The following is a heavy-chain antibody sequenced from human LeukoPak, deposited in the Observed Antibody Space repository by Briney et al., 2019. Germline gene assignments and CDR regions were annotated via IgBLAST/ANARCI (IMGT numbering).Heavy chain of an antibody. CDR2: IKQDGSEK. Sequence: PGGSLRLSCAASGFTFSSYWMSWVRQAPGKGLEWVANIKQDGSEKYYVDSVKGRFTISRDNSKNTLYLQMNSLRAEDTAVYYCAKSRGTYAFDAFDIWGQGTMVTVSS. CDR1: GFTFSSYW. J-gene: IGHJ3*02. V-gene: IGHV3-7*03. D-gene: IGHD3-16*01. CDR3: AKSRGTYAFDAFDI.